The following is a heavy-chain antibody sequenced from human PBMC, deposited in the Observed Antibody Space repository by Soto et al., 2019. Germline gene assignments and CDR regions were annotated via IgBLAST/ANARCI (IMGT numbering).Heavy chain of an antibody. CDR2: ISYDGSNT. CDR1: GFTFSSYG. J-gene: IGHJ4*02. V-gene: IGHV3-30*18. Sequence: GGSLRLSCVASGFTFSSYGMHWVRQAPGKGLEWVAIISYDGSNTYYADSVKGRFTISRGNSENTLYLQMNGLRADDTALYFCAKSRVFIGAIVTLLDSWGQGTQVTVS. CDR3: AKSRVFIGAIVTLLDS. D-gene: IGHD3-16*02.